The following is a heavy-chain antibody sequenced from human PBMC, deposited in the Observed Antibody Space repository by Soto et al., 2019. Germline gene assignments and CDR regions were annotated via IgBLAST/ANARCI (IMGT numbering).Heavy chain of an antibody. D-gene: IGHD2-2*01. J-gene: IGHJ4*02. CDR3: ARVIGDCSRTGCSVDY. Sequence: QGQLVESGGGVVQPGRSLRLSCAASGFTFSSYGMHWVRQAPGKGLEWVAVIWDDGSNNNYADSVKGRFTISRDNSKDTLYLQMGSLRVDDTGVYYCARVIGDCSRTGCSVDYWGQGTLVTVSS. V-gene: IGHV3-33*01. CDR1: GFTFSSYG. CDR2: IWDDGSNN.